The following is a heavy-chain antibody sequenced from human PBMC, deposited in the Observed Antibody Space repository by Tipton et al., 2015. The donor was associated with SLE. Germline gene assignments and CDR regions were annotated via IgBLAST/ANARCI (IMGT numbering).Heavy chain of an antibody. CDR1: DGSLSNYY. Sequence: TLSLTCAVHDGSLSNYYWSWFRRPPGRGLEWIGEITRRGKTNYNPSLKSRVTISVDTSKNQFSLNLRSVTAADTAVYYCARGGTGDGRNPFDPWGQGTLVTVSP. D-gene: IGHD4-23*01. CDR2: ITRRGKT. J-gene: IGHJ5*02. CDR3: ARGGTGDGRNPFDP. V-gene: IGHV4-34*01.